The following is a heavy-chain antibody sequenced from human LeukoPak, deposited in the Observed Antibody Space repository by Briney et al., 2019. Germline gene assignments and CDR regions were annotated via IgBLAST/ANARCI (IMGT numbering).Heavy chain of an antibody. CDR2: ISGSSSTI. Sequence: GGSLRLSCAASGFTFGSYSMNWVRQAPGKGLKWVSYISGSSSTIYYADSVKGRFTISRDNAKNSLYLQMNSLRAEDTAVYYCARTYSSSLLYWGQGTLVTVSS. CDR3: ARTYSSSLLY. CDR1: GFTFGSYS. D-gene: IGHD6-13*01. V-gene: IGHV3-48*04. J-gene: IGHJ4*02.